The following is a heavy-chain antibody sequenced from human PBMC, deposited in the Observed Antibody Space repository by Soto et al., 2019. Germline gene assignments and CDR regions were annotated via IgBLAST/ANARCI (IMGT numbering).Heavy chain of an antibody. CDR1: GDSVSSNSAA. J-gene: IGHJ5*02. V-gene: IGHV6-1*01. D-gene: IGHD2-8*01. CDR3: ARDRPRYCTNGVCYTQRFFKFAP. Sequence: SQTLSLTCAISGDSVSSNSAAWNWIRQSPSRGLEWLGRTYYRSKWYNDYAVSVKSRITINPDTSKNQFSLQLNSVTPEDTAVYYCARDRPRYCTNGVCYTQRFFKFAPCGQGTLVTVSS. CDR2: TYYRSKWYN.